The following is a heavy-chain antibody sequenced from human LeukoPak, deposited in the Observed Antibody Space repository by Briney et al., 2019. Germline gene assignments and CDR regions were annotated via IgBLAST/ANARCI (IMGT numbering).Heavy chain of an antibody. Sequence: SETLSLTCTVSGGSISSYYWSWIRQPPGKGLEWIGYIYYIGRTNYNPSLKSRVTISVDTSKNQFSLKLSSVTAADTAVYYCARQAVAGTFDYWGQGTLVTVSS. CDR3: ARQAVAGTFDY. J-gene: IGHJ4*02. CDR2: IYYIGRT. V-gene: IGHV4-59*08. D-gene: IGHD6-19*01. CDR1: GGSISSYY.